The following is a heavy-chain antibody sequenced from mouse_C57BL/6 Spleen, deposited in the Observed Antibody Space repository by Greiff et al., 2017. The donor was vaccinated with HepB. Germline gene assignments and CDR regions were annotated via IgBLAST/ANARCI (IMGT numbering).Heavy chain of an antibody. Sequence: DVKLVESGGGLVKPGGSLKLSCAASGFTFSDYGMHWVRQAPEKGLEWVAYISSGSSTIYYADTVKGRFTISRDNAKNTLFLQMTSLRSEDTAMYYCARRVYYGKGYAMDDWGQGTSVTVSS. CDR1: GFTFSDYG. V-gene: IGHV5-17*01. CDR3: ARRVYYGKGYAMDD. D-gene: IGHD2-1*01. J-gene: IGHJ4*01. CDR2: ISSGSSTI.